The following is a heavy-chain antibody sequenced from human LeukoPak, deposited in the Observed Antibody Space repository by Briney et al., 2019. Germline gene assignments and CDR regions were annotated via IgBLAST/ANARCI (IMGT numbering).Heavy chain of an antibody. CDR3: AKARVTTLFCFDY. D-gene: IGHD3-9*01. V-gene: IGHV3-23*01. Sequence: GGSLRLSCAASGFTFSQYWMSWVRQAPGKGLEWVSGISGSDGSTYYADSVKGRFTISRDNSKNTLYLQMNSLRDEDTAVYYCAKARVTTLFCFDYWGQGTPVTVSS. CDR2: ISGSDGST. CDR1: GFTFSQYW. J-gene: IGHJ4*02.